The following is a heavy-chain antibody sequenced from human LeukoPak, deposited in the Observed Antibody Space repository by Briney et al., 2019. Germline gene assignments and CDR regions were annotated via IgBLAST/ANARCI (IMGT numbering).Heavy chain of an antibody. J-gene: IGHJ4*02. CDR1: GYTFTSYG. CDR3: ARDRYDILTGLNPRNRFDY. D-gene: IGHD3-9*01. Sequence: GASVKVSCKASGYTFTSYGISWVRQAPGQGLEWMGWISAYNGNTNYAQKLQGRVTMTTDTSTSTAYMELRSLRSDDTAVYYCARDRYDILTGLNPRNRFDYWGQGTLVTVSS. V-gene: IGHV1-18*01. CDR2: ISAYNGNT.